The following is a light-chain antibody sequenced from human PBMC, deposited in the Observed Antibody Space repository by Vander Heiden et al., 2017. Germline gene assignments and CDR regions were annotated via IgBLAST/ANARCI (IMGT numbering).Light chain of an antibody. CDR2: DVS. J-gene: IGLJ1*01. Sequence: SALTQPASVSGSPGPSITISCTGSSSDIGGYNYVSWYQQHPGKAPKLMIHDVSDRPSGVSNRFSGSKSGNTASLTISGLQAEDEADYYCCSYTSSSTLYVFGTGTKVTVL. CDR3: CSYTSSSTLYV. CDR1: SSDIGGYNY. V-gene: IGLV2-14*03.